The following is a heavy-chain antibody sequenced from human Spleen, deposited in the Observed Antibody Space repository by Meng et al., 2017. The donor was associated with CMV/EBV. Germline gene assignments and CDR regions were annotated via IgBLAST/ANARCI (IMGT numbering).Heavy chain of an antibody. CDR1: GGAVSGRGYD. Sequence: GGAVSGRGYDWGLVRQSPGKGLEWIGSVNYCASTSYNSSLKSRVTLSFDTSKNLFSMKLSSVTAADTAVYYCARRAYDFWSAYTHYFDYWGQGTLVTVSS. CDR2: VNYCAST. CDR3: ARRAYDFWSAYTHYFDY. V-gene: IGHV4-39*01. D-gene: IGHD3-3*01. J-gene: IGHJ4*02.